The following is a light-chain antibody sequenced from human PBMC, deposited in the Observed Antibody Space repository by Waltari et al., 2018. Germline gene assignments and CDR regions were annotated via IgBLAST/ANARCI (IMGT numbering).Light chain of an antibody. V-gene: IGLV2-23*02. CDR2: DVS. CDR3: CSYAGSRIHVL. J-gene: IGLJ2*01. CDR1: SSDVGGYNY. Sequence: QSALTQPASVSRSPGQSITIPCTGTSSDVGGYNYVSWYQQYPGKAPKLMIYDVSKRPSGVSNRFSGSKSGNTASLTISGLQAEDEADYYCCSYAGSRIHVLFGGGTKLTVL.